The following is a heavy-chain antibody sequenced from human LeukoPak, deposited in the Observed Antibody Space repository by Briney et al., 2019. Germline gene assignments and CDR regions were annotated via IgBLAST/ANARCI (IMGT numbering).Heavy chain of an antibody. D-gene: IGHD4-17*01. CDR1: GXTVSSYA. V-gene: IGHV3-23*01. CDR3: AKDPNGDYIGAFDM. Sequence: GRSLRLSCAASGXTVSSYAMTWVRQAPGKGLESVSSISGSGGRTLYADSVKGRFTISRANFKNTLYLQINSLRAEDTAVYHCAKDPNGDYIGAFDMWGQGTMVTVSS. CDR2: ISGSGGRT. J-gene: IGHJ3*02.